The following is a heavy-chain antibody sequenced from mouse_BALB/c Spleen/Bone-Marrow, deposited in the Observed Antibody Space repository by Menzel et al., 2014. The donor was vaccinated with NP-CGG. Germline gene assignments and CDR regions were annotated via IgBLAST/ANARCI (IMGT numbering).Heavy chain of an antibody. Sequence: EVQLQQSGGGLVQPGGSLKLSCAASGFDFSRYWMSWVRQAPGKGLEWIGEINPDSSTINYTPSLKDKFIISRDNAKNTLYLQMKKERSEDTALYYCARQGYYGYSDYWRQGTPLTVSS. CDR1: GFDFSRYW. J-gene: IGHJ2*01. CDR3: ARQGYYGYSDY. V-gene: IGHV4-1*02. CDR2: INPDSSTI. D-gene: IGHD1-2*01.